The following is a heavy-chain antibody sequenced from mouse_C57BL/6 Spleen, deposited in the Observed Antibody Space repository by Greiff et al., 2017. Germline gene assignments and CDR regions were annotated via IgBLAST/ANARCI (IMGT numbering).Heavy chain of an antibody. CDR3: ADGSPDY. J-gene: IGHJ2*01. Sequence: QVQLQQSGPELVKPGASVKISCKASGYAFSSSWMNWVKQRPGKGLEWIGRIYPGDGDTNNNGKLKGKATLTADKSSSTAYMQLSSLPSEDSAVYFCADGSPDYWGQGTTLTVSS. D-gene: IGHD1-1*01. CDR2: IYPGDGDT. V-gene: IGHV1-82*01. CDR1: GYAFSSSW.